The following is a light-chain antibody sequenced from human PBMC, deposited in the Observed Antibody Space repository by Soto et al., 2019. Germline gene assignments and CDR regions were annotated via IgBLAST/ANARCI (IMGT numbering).Light chain of an antibody. CDR2: EVS. V-gene: IGLV2-8*01. CDR1: SSDVGGYNY. J-gene: IGLJ1*01. Sequence: QSVLTQPPPASGSPGQSVTISCTGTSSDVGGYNYVSWYQQHPGKAPKLMIYEVSKRPSGVPDRFSGSRSGNTASLTVSGLQAEDEADYYCSSYAGSNNYVFGTGTKGTVL. CDR3: SSYAGSNNYV.